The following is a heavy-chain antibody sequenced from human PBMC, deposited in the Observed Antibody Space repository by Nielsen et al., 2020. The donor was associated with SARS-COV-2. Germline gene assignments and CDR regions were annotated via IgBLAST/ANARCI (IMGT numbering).Heavy chain of an antibody. CDR3: AKDQGRMKGINMVRGVKYFYSGMDV. Sequence: GGSLRLSCTASGFTFNSYGMHWVRQAPGKGLEWVALTVYDGSNKYYAESVKGRFTISRDNSKNTLYLQMNSLRAEDTAVYYCAKDQGRMKGINMVRGVKYFYSGMDVWGRGTTVTVSS. CDR2: TVYDGSNK. D-gene: IGHD3-10*01. CDR1: GFTFNSYG. V-gene: IGHV3-30*02. J-gene: IGHJ6*02.